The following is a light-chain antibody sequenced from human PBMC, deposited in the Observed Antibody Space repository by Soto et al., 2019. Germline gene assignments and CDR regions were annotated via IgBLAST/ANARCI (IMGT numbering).Light chain of an antibody. V-gene: IGKV3-20*01. CDR2: GAS. J-gene: IGKJ2*01. Sequence: EIVLTQSPGTLSLSPGERATLSCRASQSVSSYLAWYQQKPGQAPRLLIYGASSRATGIPDRFSSSGSGTDFTLTISRLEPEDFAVYYCQQYGSSPQTFGQGTKLEIK. CDR1: QSVSSY. CDR3: QQYGSSPQT.